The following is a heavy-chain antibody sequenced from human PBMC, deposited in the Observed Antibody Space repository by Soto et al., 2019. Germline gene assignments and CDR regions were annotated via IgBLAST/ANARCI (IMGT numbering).Heavy chain of an antibody. CDR2: INPNSGNT. Sequence: QVQLVQSGAEVKKPGASVKVSCKASGYTFTSYDINWVRQATGQGLEWMGWINPNSGNTGYAQKFQGRVTMTRNTCKSTDYMDLSSLRSEDTAVCYCARVHNLRFLKWFHPNWFDTWGQGNLVTVS. V-gene: IGHV1-8*01. J-gene: IGHJ5*02. CDR3: ARVHNLRFLKWFHPNWFDT. D-gene: IGHD3-3*01. CDR1: GYTFTSYD.